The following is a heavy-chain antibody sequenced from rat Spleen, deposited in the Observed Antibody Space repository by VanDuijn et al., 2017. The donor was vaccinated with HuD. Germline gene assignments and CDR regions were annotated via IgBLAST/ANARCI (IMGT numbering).Heavy chain of an antibody. Sequence: EVQLVESGGGRVQPGRSLRLSCVASGITFNNHWMTWIRQAPGKGLEWVASISNIDDTYYSDSVKGRFSISRDNAKSTLSLQMDSLRSEDTATYYCARRHYGYTDYFDYWGQGVMVPVSS. V-gene: IGHV5-31*01. CDR1: GITFNNHW. J-gene: IGHJ2*01. CDR2: ISNIDDT. CDR3: ARRHYGYTDYFDY. D-gene: IGHD1-11*01.